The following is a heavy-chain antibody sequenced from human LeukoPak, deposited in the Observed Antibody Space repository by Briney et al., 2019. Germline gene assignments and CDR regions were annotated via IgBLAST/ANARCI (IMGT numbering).Heavy chain of an antibody. D-gene: IGHD3-16*02. CDR2: INPSSGGT. Sequence: ASVKVSCKASGYTFTGYYMHWVRQAPGQGLEWMGRINPSSGGTNYAQKFQGRVTMTRDTSISTAYTELSRLRSDDTAVYYCARGLRLGELSSHLFDYWGQGTLVTVSS. J-gene: IGHJ4*02. CDR3: ARGLRLGELSSHLFDY. V-gene: IGHV1-2*02. CDR1: GYTFTGYY.